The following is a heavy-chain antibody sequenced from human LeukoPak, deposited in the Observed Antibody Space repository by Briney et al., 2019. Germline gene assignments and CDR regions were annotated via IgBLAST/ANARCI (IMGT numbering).Heavy chain of an antibody. Sequence: PGGSLRLSCAASGFTFSSYAMSWVRQAPGKGLEWVSAISGSGGSTYYADSVKGRFTISRDNSKNTLYLQMNSLRAEDTAVYYCAKGYCYDSSGYSLYYFDYWGKGTLFTVSS. CDR2: ISGSGGST. CDR3: AKGYCYDSSGYSLYYFDY. J-gene: IGHJ4*02. D-gene: IGHD3-22*01. CDR1: GFTFSSYA. V-gene: IGHV3-23*01.